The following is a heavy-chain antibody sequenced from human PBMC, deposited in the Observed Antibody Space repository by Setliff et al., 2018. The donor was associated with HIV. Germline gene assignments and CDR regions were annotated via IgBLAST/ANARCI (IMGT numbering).Heavy chain of an antibody. Sequence: SVKVSCKASGDTFSNSAIYWVRQAPGQGLEWMGGIIPLYGTSNYAQKFHGRVAITADELMTTAYMELTSLRSEDTAVYFCASASGYCRSGVCYIGVHKTPDKYYCDSWGQGTRVTVSS. V-gene: IGHV1-69*13. CDR1: GDTFSNSA. CDR2: IIPLYGTS. J-gene: IGHJ4*02. CDR3: ASASGYCRSGVCYIGVHKTPDKYYCDS. D-gene: IGHD2-8*01.